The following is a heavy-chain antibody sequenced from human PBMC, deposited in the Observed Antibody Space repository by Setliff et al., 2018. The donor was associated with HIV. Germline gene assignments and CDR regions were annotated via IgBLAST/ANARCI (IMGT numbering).Heavy chain of an antibody. CDR1: GYTFTSYY. J-gene: IGHJ1*01. CDR2: INPSSGST. V-gene: IGHV1-46*01. Sequence: GASVKVSCKASGYTFTSYYMHWVRQAPGQGLEWMGIINPSSGSTTYAQKFQGRVIMTRDTSTSTVYMELSSLRSEDTAVYYCARDPAPSSSASYFQHWGQGTPVTVSS. D-gene: IGHD6-6*01. CDR3: ARDPAPSSSASYFQH.